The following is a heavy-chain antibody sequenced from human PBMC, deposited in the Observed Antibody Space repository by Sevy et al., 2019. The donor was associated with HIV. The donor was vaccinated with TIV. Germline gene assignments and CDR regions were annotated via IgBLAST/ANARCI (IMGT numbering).Heavy chain of an antibody. CDR2: IYYSGST. V-gene: IGHV4-30-4*01. D-gene: IGHD3-22*01. CDR1: GGSISSGDYY. Sequence: SETLSLTCTVSGGSISSGDYYWSWIRQPPGKGLEWIGYIYYSGSTYYNPSLKSRVTISVDMSKNQFSLKLSSVTAADTAVYYCARGESIVVVIKGDAFDIWGHGTMVTVSS. J-gene: IGHJ3*02. CDR3: ARGESIVVVIKGDAFDI.